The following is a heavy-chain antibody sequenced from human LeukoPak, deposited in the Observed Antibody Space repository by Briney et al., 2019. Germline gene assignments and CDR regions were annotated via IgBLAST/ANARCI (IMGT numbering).Heavy chain of an antibody. CDR2: IYYSGST. CDR3: ARESVDTAMVYFDY. V-gene: IGHV4-59*01. D-gene: IGHD5-18*01. Sequence: SETLSLTCTVSGGSISSYYWSWIRQPPGKGLEWIGYIYYSGSTNYNPSLKSRVTISVDTSKNQFSLKLSSVTAADTAVYCCARESVDTAMVYFDYWGQGTLVTVSS. CDR1: GGSISSYY. J-gene: IGHJ4*02.